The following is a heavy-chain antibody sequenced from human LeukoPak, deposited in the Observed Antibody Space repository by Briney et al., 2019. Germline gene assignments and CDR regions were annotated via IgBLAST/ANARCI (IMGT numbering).Heavy chain of an antibody. J-gene: IGHJ4*02. V-gene: IGHV3-23*01. CDR2: ISGSGDNI. CDR1: GFTFSTYA. D-gene: IGHD1-26*01. CDR3: AKGSSGSRSRGNY. Sequence: GGSLRLSCAASGFTFSTYALGWVRQAPGKGLDFISGISGSGDNIYYADYVMGRFTISRDNSKNTLYLQMSSLRAEDTAVYYCAKGSSGSRSRGNYWGQGTLVTVSS.